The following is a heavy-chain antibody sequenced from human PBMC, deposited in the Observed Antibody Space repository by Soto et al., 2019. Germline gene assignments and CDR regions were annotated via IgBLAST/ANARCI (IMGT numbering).Heavy chain of an antibody. CDR3: ARSELYHGWFDP. V-gene: IGHV4-30-4*01. CDR1: GGSISSGDYY. Sequence: NPSETLSLTCTVSGGSISSGDYYWSWIRQPPGKGLEWIGYIYYSGSTYYNPSLKSRVTISVDTSKNQFSLKLSSVTAADTAVYYCARSELYHGWFDPWGQGTLVTVSS. CDR2: IYYSGST. D-gene: IGHD1-1*01. J-gene: IGHJ5*02.